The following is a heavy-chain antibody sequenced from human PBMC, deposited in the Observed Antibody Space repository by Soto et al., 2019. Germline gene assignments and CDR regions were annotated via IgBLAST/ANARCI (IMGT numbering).Heavy chain of an antibody. CDR1: GFSLSNARMG. D-gene: IGHD3-10*01. J-gene: IGHJ6*02. CDR2: IFSNDEK. CDR3: ARSADGSGSYWYYYYGMDV. Sequence: GSGPTLVNPTETLTLTCTVSGFSLSNARMGVSWIRQPPGKALEWLAHIFSNDEKSYSTSLKSRLTISKDTSKSQVVLTMTNMDPVDTATYYCARSADGSGSYWYYYYGMDVWGQGTTVTVSS. V-gene: IGHV2-26*01.